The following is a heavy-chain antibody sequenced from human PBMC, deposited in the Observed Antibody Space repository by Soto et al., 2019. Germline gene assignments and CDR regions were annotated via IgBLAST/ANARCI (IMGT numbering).Heavy chain of an antibody. J-gene: IGHJ4*02. CDR2: IYYSGST. V-gene: IGHV4-61*01. D-gene: IGHD2-2*01. CDR3: ARGLVLPAALKH. Sequence: SETLSLTCTVSGGSVSSGSYYWSWIRQPPGKGLEWIGYIYYSGSTNYNPSLKSRVTMSVDTSKNQFSLKLSSVTAADTAVYYCARGLVLPAALKHWGQGTLVTVSS. CDR1: GGSVSSGSYY.